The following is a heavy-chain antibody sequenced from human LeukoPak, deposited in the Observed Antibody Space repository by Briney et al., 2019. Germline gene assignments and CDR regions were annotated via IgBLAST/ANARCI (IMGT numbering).Heavy chain of an antibody. J-gene: IGHJ4*02. V-gene: IGHV3-33*06. Sequence: GSLRLSCAASGFTFSNYGMHWVRQAPGKGLEWVALIYYDGSNKYYTDSVKGRFTISRDNSKNTLYLQMDSLRAEDTAVHYCANNFDYWGQGTLVTVSS. CDR1: GFTFSNYG. CDR2: IYYDGSNK. CDR3: ANNFDY.